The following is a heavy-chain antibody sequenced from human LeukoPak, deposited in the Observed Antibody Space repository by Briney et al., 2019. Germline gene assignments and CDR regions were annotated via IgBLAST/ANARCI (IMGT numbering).Heavy chain of an antibody. Sequence: GASVKVSCKASGYTFTNDGISWVRQAPGQGLERMGWIGTKSGNTNYAPSFQARVTLTTDTSSTTAYMELRSLTSDDTAAYYCARTPLGKMHAFDIWGQGTIVTVSS. CDR2: IGTKSGNT. CDR3: ARTPLGKMHAFDI. J-gene: IGHJ3*02. V-gene: IGHV1-18*01. CDR1: GYTFTNDG. D-gene: IGHD7-27*01.